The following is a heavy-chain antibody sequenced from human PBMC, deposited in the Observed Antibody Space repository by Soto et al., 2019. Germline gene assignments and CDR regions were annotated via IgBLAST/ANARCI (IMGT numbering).Heavy chain of an antibody. CDR3: AKIVAAAGGGWFDP. CDR2: ISWNSGSI. V-gene: IGHV3-9*01. J-gene: IGHJ5*02. D-gene: IGHD6-13*01. Sequence: EVPLVESGGGLVQPGRSLRLSCAASGFTFDDYAMHWVRQAPGKGLEWVSGISWNSGSIGYADSVKGRFTISRDNAKNSLYLQMNSLRAEDTALYYCAKIVAAAGGGWFDPWGQGTLVTVSS. CDR1: GFTFDDYA.